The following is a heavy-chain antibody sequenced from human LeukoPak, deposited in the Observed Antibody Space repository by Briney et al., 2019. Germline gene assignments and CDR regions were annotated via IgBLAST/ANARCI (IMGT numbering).Heavy chain of an antibody. V-gene: IGHV3-48*02. Sequence: GGSLRLSCAASGFTFSSYSINWVRQAPGKGLEWVSYLSSSSSTIYYADSVKGRFTISRDTAKNSLYLQMNSLRDEDTAVYYCASAYGSGSYYPLDNWGQGTLVTVSS. CDR2: LSSSSSTI. J-gene: IGHJ4*02. CDR1: GFTFSSYS. D-gene: IGHD3-10*01. CDR3: ASAYGSGSYYPLDN.